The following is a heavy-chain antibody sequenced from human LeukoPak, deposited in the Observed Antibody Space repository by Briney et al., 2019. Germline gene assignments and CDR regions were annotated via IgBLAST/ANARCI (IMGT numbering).Heavy chain of an antibody. J-gene: IGHJ3*02. V-gene: IGHV3-74*01. CDR3: ARRGAATDAFDI. CDR1: GFTFSSYW. Sequence: GGSLRLSCAASGFTFSSYWMHWVRQAPGKGLVWVSRIKSDGSSTSYADSVKGRFTISRDNAKNTLYLQMNSLRAEDTAVYYCARRGAATDAFDIWGQGTMVTVSS. D-gene: IGHD1-26*01. CDR2: IKSDGSST.